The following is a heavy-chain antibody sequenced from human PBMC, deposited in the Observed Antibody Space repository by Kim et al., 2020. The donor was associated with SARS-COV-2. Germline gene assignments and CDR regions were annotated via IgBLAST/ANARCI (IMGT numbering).Heavy chain of an antibody. CDR1: GYSFTSYW. J-gene: IGHJ6*02. Sequence: GESLKISCKGSGYSFTSYWIGWVRQMPGKGLEWMGIIYPGDSDTRYSPSFQGQVTISADKSISTAYLQWSSLKASDTAMYYCARLEDCSSTSCLYYGMDVWGQGTTVTVSS. CDR3: ARLEDCSSTSCLYYGMDV. V-gene: IGHV5-51*01. D-gene: IGHD2-2*01. CDR2: IYPGDSDT.